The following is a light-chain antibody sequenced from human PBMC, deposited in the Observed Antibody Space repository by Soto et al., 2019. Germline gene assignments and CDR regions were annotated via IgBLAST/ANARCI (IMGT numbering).Light chain of an antibody. Sequence: QSALTQPASVSGSPGQSITISCTGTSSDVGAYIYVSWYQQVPGKAPKLIIYAVSKRPSGVSHRFSGSKSGNTASLTISGLRAEDEADYYCSSYSSSNTLNVFGAGTKLTVL. CDR2: AVS. CDR3: SSYSSSNTLNV. J-gene: IGLJ2*01. V-gene: IGLV2-14*01. CDR1: SSDVGAYIY.